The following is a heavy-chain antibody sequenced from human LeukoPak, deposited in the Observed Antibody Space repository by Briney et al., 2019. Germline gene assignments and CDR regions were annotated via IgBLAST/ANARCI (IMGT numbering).Heavy chain of an antibody. CDR3: AREGTIFGVDHFDY. J-gene: IGHJ4*02. D-gene: IGHD3-3*01. V-gene: IGHV4-4*07. CDR2: IYTSGST. Sequence: SETLSLTCTVSGGSISSYYWSWIRQPAGKGLEWIGRIYTSGSTNYNPSLKSRVTMTVDASKNQFSLKLSSVTAADTAAYYCAREGTIFGVDHFDYWGQGTLVTVSS. CDR1: GGSISSYY.